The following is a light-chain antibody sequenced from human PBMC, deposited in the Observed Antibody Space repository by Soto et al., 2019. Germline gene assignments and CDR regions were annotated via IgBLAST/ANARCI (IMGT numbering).Light chain of an antibody. CDR3: CSYAGDRDLI. Sequence: QSALTQPASVSGSPGQSITISCTGSSSDVGRYNLFSWYQQHPGKAPKLMIYEGSQRPSGVSDRFSGSKSSNTASLTISGLQAEDEADYYCCSYAGDRDLIFGGGTKVTVL. V-gene: IGLV2-23*01. J-gene: IGLJ2*01. CDR1: SSDVGRYNL. CDR2: EGS.